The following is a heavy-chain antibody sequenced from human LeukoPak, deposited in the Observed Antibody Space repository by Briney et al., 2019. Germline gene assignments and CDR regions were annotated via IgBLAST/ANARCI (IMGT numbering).Heavy chain of an antibody. V-gene: IGHV4-34*01. J-gene: IGHJ4*02. Sequence: PSETLSLTCAVYGGSFSGYYWSWIRQPPGKGLEWIGEINHSGSTNYNPSLKSRVTISVDTSKNQFSLKLSSVTAADTAVYYCARDADIVVVVAATFYFDYWGQGTLVTVSS. D-gene: IGHD2-15*01. CDR2: INHSGST. CDR1: GGSFSGYY. CDR3: ARDADIVVVVAATFYFDY.